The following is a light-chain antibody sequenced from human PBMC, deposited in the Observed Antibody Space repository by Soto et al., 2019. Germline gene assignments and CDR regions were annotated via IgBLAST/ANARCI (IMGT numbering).Light chain of an antibody. J-gene: IGLJ1*01. CDR3: SSYTSSSTFV. V-gene: IGLV2-14*01. Sequence: QSALTQPASVSGSPGQSITISCTGSSSDVGGYNYVSWLQQHPGKAPKLIIYEVRNRPSGVSNRFSGSKSGNTASLTISGLQAEDEADYYCSSYTSSSTFVFGTGTKLTVL. CDR2: EVR. CDR1: SSDVGGYNY.